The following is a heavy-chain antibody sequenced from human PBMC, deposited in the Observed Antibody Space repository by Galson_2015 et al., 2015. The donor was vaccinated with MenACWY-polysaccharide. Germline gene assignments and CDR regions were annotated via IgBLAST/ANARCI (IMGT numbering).Heavy chain of an antibody. CDR3: ARVEKYSGSYYILH. CDR1: GSSISSGYY. Sequence: ETLSLTCAVSGSSISSGYYWGWIRQPPGQGLEWIGSIYHSGSTYYNPSLKSRVTISVDTTKNQFSLKLSSVTAADTAVYYCARVEKYSGSYYILHWGQGTLVTVSS. D-gene: IGHD1-26*01. CDR2: IYHSGST. J-gene: IGHJ4*02. V-gene: IGHV4-38-2*01.